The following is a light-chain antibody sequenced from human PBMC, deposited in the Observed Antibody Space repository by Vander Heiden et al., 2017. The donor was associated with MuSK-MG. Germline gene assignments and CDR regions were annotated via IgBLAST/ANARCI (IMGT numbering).Light chain of an antibody. CDR2: QDS. CDR1: KVGDKY. V-gene: IGLV3-1*01. Sequence: SYELTQPPSVSVSPGQTASITCAGDKVGDKYAGWYQQKPGQSPVLVIYQDSKRPSGIPERFSGSNSGNTATLTISGTQAMDEADYYCQAWDSSTAVFGGGTKL. J-gene: IGLJ2*01. CDR3: QAWDSSTAV.